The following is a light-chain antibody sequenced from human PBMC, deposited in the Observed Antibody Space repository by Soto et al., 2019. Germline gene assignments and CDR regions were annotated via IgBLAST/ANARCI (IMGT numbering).Light chain of an antibody. CDR3: HQYYSTPPT. V-gene: IGKV4-1*01. Sequence: DIVMTQSPDSLAVSLGERATINCKSSQSVLYSSNNKNYLAWYQQKPGQPPKLLIYWASTRESGVPDRFSGSGSGTDFPLTISSLQAEDVAVYYCHQYYSTPPTFGQGTKVEIK. CDR2: WAS. CDR1: QSVLYSSNNKNY. J-gene: IGKJ1*01.